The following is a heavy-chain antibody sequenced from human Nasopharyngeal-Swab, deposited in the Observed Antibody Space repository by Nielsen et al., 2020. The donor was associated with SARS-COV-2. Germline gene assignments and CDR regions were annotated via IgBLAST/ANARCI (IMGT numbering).Heavy chain of an antibody. D-gene: IGHD3-10*01. V-gene: IGHV3-48*02. CDR3: ATDYYGSGSYYNLYYYYGMDV. J-gene: IGHJ6*02. Sequence: GESLKISCAASGFTFSSYSMNWVRQAPGKGLEWVSYISSSSSTIYYADSVKGRFTISRDNAKNSLYLQMNSLRDEDTAVYYRATDYYGSGSYYNLYYYYGMDVWGQGTTVTVSS. CDR2: ISSSSSTI. CDR1: GFTFSSYS.